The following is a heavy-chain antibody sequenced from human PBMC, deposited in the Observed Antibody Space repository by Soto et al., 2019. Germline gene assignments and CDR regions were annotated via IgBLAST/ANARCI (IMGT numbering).Heavy chain of an antibody. D-gene: IGHD2-2*01. CDR3: ARDRSPYCSSTSCYPQSYYYYMDV. J-gene: IGHJ6*03. V-gene: IGHV1-3*01. CDR2: INAGNGNT. CDR1: GYTFTSYA. Sequence: GASVKVSCKASGYTFTSYAMHWVRQAPGQRLEWMGWINAGNGNTKYSQKFQGRVTITRDTSASTAYMELSSLRSEDTAVYYCARDRSPYCSSTSCYPQSYYYYMDVWGKGTTVTVSS.